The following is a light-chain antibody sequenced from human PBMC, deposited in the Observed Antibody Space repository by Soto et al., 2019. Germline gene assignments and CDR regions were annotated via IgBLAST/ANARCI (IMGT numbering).Light chain of an antibody. CDR2: KAS. J-gene: IGKJ1*01. Sequence: DIQMTQSPSTLSASVGDRVTITCRASQTISNWLAWYQQKPGKAPKLLIYKASGLEGGVPSRFSGSGSVTEISLTISSLQPDDFANYYCQQYNSFPWTFGQGTTVEVK. CDR3: QQYNSFPWT. V-gene: IGKV1-5*03. CDR1: QTISNW.